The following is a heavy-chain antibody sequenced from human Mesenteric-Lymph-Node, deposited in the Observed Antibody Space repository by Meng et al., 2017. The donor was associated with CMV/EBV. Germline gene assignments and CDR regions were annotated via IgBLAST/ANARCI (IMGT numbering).Heavy chain of an antibody. Sequence: GESLKISCAVSGFTFDDYDMNWVRQAQAPGKGLEWVSGLNWNGGRTGYADSVKGRFTVSRDNAKNSLYLQMKSLRADDTAVYYCAKVGYDFWSGYYTPANSYFGMDVWGQGTTVTVSS. D-gene: IGHD3-3*01. V-gene: IGHV3-20*04. CDR3: AKVGYDFWSGYYTPANSYFGMDV. CDR2: LNWNGGRT. J-gene: IGHJ6*02. CDR1: GFTFDDYD.